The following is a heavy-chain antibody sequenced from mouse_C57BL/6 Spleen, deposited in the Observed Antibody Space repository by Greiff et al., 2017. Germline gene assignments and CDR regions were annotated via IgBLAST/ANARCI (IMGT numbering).Heavy chain of an antibody. D-gene: IGHD2-4*01. Sequence: EVQRVESGGGLVQPGGSLSLSCAASGFTFTDYYMSWVRQPPGKALEWLGFIRNKANGYTTEYGASVKGRFTISRDNSQSILDLQMNALRAEDSATYYCASSDYGDAMDYWGQGTSVTVSS. J-gene: IGHJ4*01. CDR3: ASSDYGDAMDY. V-gene: IGHV7-3*01. CDR1: GFTFTDYY. CDR2: IRNKANGYTT.